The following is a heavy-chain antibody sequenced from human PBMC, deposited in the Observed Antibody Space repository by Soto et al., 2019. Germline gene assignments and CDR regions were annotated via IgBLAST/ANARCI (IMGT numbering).Heavy chain of an antibody. V-gene: IGHV3-21*06. Sequence: GSLRLSCTGSGFTFSSSTMTWVRQGPGKGLEWVSSVSSSSSYIYFADSLKGRFTISRDNAKNSLYLQMNSLRAEDTAVYYCARDIGEMSAVWGQGTQVTVSS. CDR2: VSSSSSYI. J-gene: IGHJ4*02. D-gene: IGHD3-10*01. CDR1: GFTFSSST. CDR3: ARDIGEMSAV.